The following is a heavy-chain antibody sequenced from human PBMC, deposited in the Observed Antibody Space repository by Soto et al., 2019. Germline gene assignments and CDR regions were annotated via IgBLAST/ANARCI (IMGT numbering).Heavy chain of an antibody. V-gene: IGHV3-21*01. J-gene: IGHJ4*02. CDR1: GFTFSSYS. D-gene: IGHD2-15*01. CDR2: ISSSSSSYI. CDR3: AREIAVVEYYFDY. Sequence: PGGSLRLSCAASGFTFSSYSMNWVRQAPGKGLEWVSSISSSSSSYIYYADSVKGRFTISRDNAKNSLYLQMNSLRAEDTAVYYCAREIAVVEYYFDYWGQGTLVTVSS.